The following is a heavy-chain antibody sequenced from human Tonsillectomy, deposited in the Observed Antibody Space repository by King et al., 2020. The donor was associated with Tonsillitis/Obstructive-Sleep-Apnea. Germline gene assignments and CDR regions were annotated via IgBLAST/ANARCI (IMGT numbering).Heavy chain of an antibody. Sequence: VQLQQWGAGLLKPSETLSLTCAVFGGSFSGFYWSWIRQPPGKGLEWIGEINHSGNTNNNPSLKSRFTISVDTSNNQFSLKLSSVTAADTAVYYCARIKSYGYLGYYYYSMDVWGKGTTVTVSS. D-gene: IGHD5-18*01. CDR1: GGSFSGFY. V-gene: IGHV4-34*01. CDR2: INHSGNT. CDR3: ARIKSYGYLGYYYYSMDV. J-gene: IGHJ6*03.